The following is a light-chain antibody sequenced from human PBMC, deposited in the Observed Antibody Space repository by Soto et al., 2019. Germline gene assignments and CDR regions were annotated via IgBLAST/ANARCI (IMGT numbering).Light chain of an antibody. Sequence: DIVMTQSPDSLAVPLGERATINCRSSQSLLYTSNNKNDLAWYQQKPGQPPKLLIYWASTRESCVPDRFSGSGAGTDFTLTISSLQPEDVAVYYCQQYYDPLGFAGGNRVEIK. V-gene: IGKV4-1*01. CDR1: QSLLYTSNNKND. CDR2: WAS. CDR3: QQYYDPLG. J-gene: IGKJ4*01.